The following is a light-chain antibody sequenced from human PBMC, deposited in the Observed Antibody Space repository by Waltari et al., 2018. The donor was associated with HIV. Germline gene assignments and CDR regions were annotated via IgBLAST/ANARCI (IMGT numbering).Light chain of an antibody. CDR2: GAS. CDR3: HRYSSSPPGCT. V-gene: IGKV3-20*01. CDR1: QSVSGLY. J-gene: IGKJ3*01. Sequence: VFTQSPGPLSLSPGERVTLSCRASQSVSGLYLAWYQQRPGHAPSRLLYGASSSATGIPDRCSGGGSGTDFTLTISRLDHEDSAVDYCHRYSSSPPGCTFGPGTKVNI.